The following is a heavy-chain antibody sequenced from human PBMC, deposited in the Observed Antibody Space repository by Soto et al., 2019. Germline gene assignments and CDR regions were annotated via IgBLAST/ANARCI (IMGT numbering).Heavy chain of an antibody. CDR3: ARGLSSSYYDFWSGYRSHWFDP. Sequence: QVQLVQSGAEVKKPGASVQVSCKASGYTFTSYGISWVRQAPGQGLEWMGWISAYNGNTNYAQKLQGRVTMTTDTSTSTAYMELRSLRSDDTAVYYCARGLSSSYYDFWSGYRSHWFDPWGQGTLVTVSS. V-gene: IGHV1-18*01. CDR1: GYTFTSYG. J-gene: IGHJ5*02. D-gene: IGHD3-3*01. CDR2: ISAYNGNT.